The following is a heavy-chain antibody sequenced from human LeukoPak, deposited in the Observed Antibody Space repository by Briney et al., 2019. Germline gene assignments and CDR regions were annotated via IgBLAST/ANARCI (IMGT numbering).Heavy chain of an antibody. V-gene: IGHV3-23*01. CDR1: GFTFSSYG. CDR3: ANRRWLQSR. D-gene: IGHD5-24*01. J-gene: IGHJ4*02. CDR2: ISGGGGST. Sequence: GGTLRLSCAASGFTFSSYGMSWVRQAPGKGLEWVSAISGGGGSTYYADSVKGRFTISRDNSKNTLYLQMNSLRAEDTAVYYCANRRWLQSRWGQGTLVTVSS.